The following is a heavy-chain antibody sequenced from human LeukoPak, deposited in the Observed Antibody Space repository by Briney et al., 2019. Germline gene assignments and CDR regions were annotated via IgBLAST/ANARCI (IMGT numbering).Heavy chain of an antibody. CDR1: GGSLSGYY. J-gene: IGHJ5*02. CDR2: INHSGST. D-gene: IGHD5-24*01. V-gene: IGHV4-34*01. Sequence: SETLSLTCAVYGGSLSGYYWSWIRQPPGKGLEWIGEINHSGSTNYNPSLKSRVTISVDTSKNQFSLKLSSVTAADTAVYYCARGVEMATITNWFDPWGQGTLVTVSS. CDR3: ARGVEMATITNWFDP.